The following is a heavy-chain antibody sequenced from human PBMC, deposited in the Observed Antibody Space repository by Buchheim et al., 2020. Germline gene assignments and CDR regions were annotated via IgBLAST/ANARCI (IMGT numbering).Heavy chain of an antibody. Sequence: EVQLVQSGAEVKKPGESLRISCKGSGYSFTSYWISWVRQMPGTGLEWMGRIDPSDSYTNYSPSFQGHVTISADKSISTAYLQWSSLKASETARYYCAGLAPDRARVGRKYWFDPWGQGTL. CDR1: GYSFTSYW. V-gene: IGHV5-10-1*01. D-gene: IGHD5-18*01. CDR3: AGLAPDRARVGRKYWFDP. CDR2: IDPSDSYT. J-gene: IGHJ5*02.